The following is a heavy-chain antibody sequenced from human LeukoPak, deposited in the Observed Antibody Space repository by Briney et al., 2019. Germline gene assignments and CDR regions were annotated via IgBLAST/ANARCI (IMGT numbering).Heavy chain of an antibody. CDR1: GGSISSGGYS. Sequence: PPETLSLTCAVSGGSISSGGYSYNWIRQPPGKGLEWIGYIYNSGSTSYNPSLKSRVTMSVDTSKNQFSLKLTFVTAADTALYYCARGWGPAYCGGDCHRHFDYWGQGALVTVSS. CDR2: IYNSGST. J-gene: IGHJ4*02. D-gene: IGHD2-21*02. V-gene: IGHV4-30-4*07. CDR3: ARGWGPAYCGGDCHRHFDY.